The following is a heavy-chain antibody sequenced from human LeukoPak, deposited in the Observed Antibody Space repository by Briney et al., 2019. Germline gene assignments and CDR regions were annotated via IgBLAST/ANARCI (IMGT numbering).Heavy chain of an antibody. D-gene: IGHD3-10*01. V-gene: IGHV4-4*02. Sequence: SGTLSLTCAVSGDSISNTNWWTWLRQPPGKGLELMGEIYHSGDTNYNPSLKSRVTISVDKSRNQFSLNLNSVTAADTAVYYCARRLGSGSYHYYFDYWGQGTLVTVSS. CDR3: ARRLGSGSYHYYFDY. J-gene: IGHJ4*02. CDR2: IYHSGDT. CDR1: GDSISNTNW.